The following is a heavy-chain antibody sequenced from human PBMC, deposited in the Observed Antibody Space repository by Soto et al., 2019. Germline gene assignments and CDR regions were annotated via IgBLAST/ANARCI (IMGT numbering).Heavy chain of an antibody. V-gene: IGHV1-69*12. J-gene: IGHJ5*02. CDR2: IIPIFGTA. CDR3: AREQRLVPAAMVNWFDP. Sequence: QIQLVQSGAEVKKPGSSVKVSCKASGGTFSSYAISRVRQAPGQGLEWMGGIIPIFGTANYAQKVQGRVTITADESTSTAYMELSRLRSEDTAVYYCAREQRLVPAAMVNWFDPWGQGTLVTVSS. CDR1: GGTFSSYA. D-gene: IGHD2-2*01.